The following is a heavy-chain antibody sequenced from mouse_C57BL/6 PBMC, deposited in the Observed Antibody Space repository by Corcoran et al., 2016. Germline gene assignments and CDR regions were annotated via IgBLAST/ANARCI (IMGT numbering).Heavy chain of an antibody. V-gene: IGHV9-3*01. J-gene: IGHJ4*01. CDR1: GYTFTPYG. Sequence: QIQLVQSGPELNKPGETVKISCKASGYTFTPYGMSWVKQAPGKGLKWMGWINTYSGVPTYADDFKGRFAFSLETSASTAYLQINNLKNEDTATYFCARRGSSGYDAMDYWGQGTSVTVSS. CDR3: ARRGSSGYDAMDY. CDR2: INTYSGVP. D-gene: IGHD3-2*02.